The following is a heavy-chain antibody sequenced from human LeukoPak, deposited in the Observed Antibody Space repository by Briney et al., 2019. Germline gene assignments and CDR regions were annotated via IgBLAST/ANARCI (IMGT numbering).Heavy chain of an antibody. D-gene: IGHD1-26*01. CDR2: INQHGSET. CDR1: GFSFSTYW. J-gene: IGHJ4*02. CDR3: SRGGLYRYSGTSGEY. Sequence: PGGSLGLSCEVSGFSFSTYWMTWVRQAPGKGLEWVANINQHGSETYYVDSVKGRFIISRDNAKNSLFLQMDSLTGEDTAVYYCSRGGLYRYSGTSGEYWGQGTLVTVSS. V-gene: IGHV3-7*01.